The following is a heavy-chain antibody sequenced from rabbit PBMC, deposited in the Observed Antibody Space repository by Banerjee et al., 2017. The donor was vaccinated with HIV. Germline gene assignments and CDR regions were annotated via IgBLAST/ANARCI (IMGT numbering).Heavy chain of an antibody. D-gene: IGHD8-1*01. CDR1: GFTLSSYW. CDR2: IYAGSSGDT. J-gene: IGHJ4*01. Sequence: EESGGGLVQPEGSLTLTCTASGFTLSSYWICWVRQAPGKGLEWIACIYAGSSGDTYYASWAKGRFTISKTSSTTVTLQLTSLTAADTATYFCARDGGSSVYTQYYFNLWGPGTLVTVS. V-gene: IGHV1S45*01. CDR3: ARDGGSSVYTQYYFNL.